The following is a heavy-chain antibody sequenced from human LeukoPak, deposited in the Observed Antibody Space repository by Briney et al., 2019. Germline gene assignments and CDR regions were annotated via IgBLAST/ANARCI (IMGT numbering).Heavy chain of an antibody. D-gene: IGHD6-13*01. CDR1: GASISSYY. Sequence: SETLSLTCTVSGASISSYYWSLIRQPPGKGLEWIGYIYYSGSTNYNPSLKSRVTISVDTSKNQLSLKLSSATAADTAVYYCARLPLAAAGRGYYYYYGMDVWGQGTTVTVSS. CDR2: IYYSGST. J-gene: IGHJ6*02. V-gene: IGHV4-59*08. CDR3: ARLPLAAAGRGYYYYYGMDV.